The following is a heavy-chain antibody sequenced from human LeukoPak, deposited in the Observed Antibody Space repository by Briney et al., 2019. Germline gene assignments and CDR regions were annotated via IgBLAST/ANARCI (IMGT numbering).Heavy chain of an antibody. V-gene: IGHV4-59*12. D-gene: IGHD1-1*01. CDR2: IYYSGST. CDR3: ARDRGPWNDDGFDY. Sequence: PSETLSLTCTVSGGSISSYYWSWIRQPPGKGLEWIGYIYYSGSTNYNPPLKSRGTISVDTSKNQFSLKLSSVTAADTAVYYRARDRGPWNDDGFDYWGQGPLVTVSS. CDR1: GGSISSYY. J-gene: IGHJ4*02.